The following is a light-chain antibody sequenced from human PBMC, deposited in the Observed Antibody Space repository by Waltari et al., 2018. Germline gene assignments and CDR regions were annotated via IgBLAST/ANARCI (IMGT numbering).Light chain of an antibody. V-gene: IGKV3-15*01. CDR2: DGF. Sequence: EIVVTQSPATLSVTPGERVTLSCTTSQSLNSKLAWYQQKVDQAPRLLIYDGFRRASGIPARFSDSESGTDFTLTISSLQSEDFAVYYCQQYKNWPSLSFGGGTKVEIK. CDR1: QSLNSK. CDR3: QQYKNWPSLS. J-gene: IGKJ4*01.